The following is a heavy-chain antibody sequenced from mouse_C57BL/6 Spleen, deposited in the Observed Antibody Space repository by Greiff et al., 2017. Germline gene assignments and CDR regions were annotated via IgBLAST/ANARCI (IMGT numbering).Heavy chain of an antibody. J-gene: IGHJ3*01. CDR3: ARLGNAWFAY. V-gene: IGHV3-6*01. D-gene: IGHD2-1*01. CDR2: ISYDGSN. CDR1: GYSITSGYY. Sequence: DVQLQESGPGLVKPSQSLSLTCSVTGYSITSGYYWNWIRQFPGNKLEWMGYISYDGSNNYNPSLKNRISITRDTSKNQFFLKLNSVTTEDTATYYCARLGNAWFAYWGQGTLVTVSA.